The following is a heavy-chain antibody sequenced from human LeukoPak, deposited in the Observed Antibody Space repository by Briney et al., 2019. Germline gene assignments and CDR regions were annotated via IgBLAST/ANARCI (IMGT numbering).Heavy chain of an antibody. CDR2: VWYDGSNK. D-gene: IGHD3-10*01. CDR1: GFTFSSYG. J-gene: IGHJ4*02. CDR3: ARAATGFEFDY. Sequence: GGSLRLSCAASGFTFSSYGMHWVRQAPGKGLEWVAVVWYDGSNKYYADSVKGRFTISRDNSKNTLYLQMNSLRAEDTAVYYCARAATGFEFDYWGQGTLVTVSS. V-gene: IGHV3-33*01.